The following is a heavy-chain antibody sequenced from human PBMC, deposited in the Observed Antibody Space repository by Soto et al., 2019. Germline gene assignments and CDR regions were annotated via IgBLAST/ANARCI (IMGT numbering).Heavy chain of an antibody. V-gene: IGHV1-46*03. CDR1: GYTFTNYY. Sequence: QVQLVQSGAEVKKPGASVKVSCKASGYTFTNYYIHWVRQAPGPGLEWMGMINPSGGSTTYAQKFQGRVTMTRDTSTSTVFMELSSLRSEDTAVYYCTRDGWYSKTYRYDMDVWGRGTTVTVSS. J-gene: IGHJ6*03. D-gene: IGHD6-19*01. CDR3: TRDGWYSKTYRYDMDV. CDR2: INPSGGST.